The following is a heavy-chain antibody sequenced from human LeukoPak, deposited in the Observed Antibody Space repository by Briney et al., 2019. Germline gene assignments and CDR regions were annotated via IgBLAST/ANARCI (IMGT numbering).Heavy chain of an antibody. Sequence: PGGSLRLSCAASGFTFSSYSMNWVRQAPGKGLEWVSSISSSSSYIYYADSVKGRFTISRDNAKNSLYLQMNSLRAEETAVYYCAREGDSSSYSWFAFDIWGQGTMVTVSS. V-gene: IGHV3-21*01. J-gene: IGHJ3*02. CDR3: AREGDSSSYSWFAFDI. CDR1: GFTFSSYS. CDR2: ISSSSSYI. D-gene: IGHD6-13*01.